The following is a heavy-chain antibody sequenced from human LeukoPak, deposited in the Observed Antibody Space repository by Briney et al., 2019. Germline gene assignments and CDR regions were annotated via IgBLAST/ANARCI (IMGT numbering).Heavy chain of an antibody. CDR1: GGSISSGSDY. J-gene: IGHJ5*02. Sequence: SETLSLTCTVSGGSISSGSDYWSWIRQPAGKGLEWIGRIYTSGSTNYNPSLKSRVTISVDTSKNQFSLKLSSVTAADTAVYYCARDGGSCSSTSSYQWFDPWGQGTLVTVSS. V-gene: IGHV4-61*02. CDR3: ARDGGSCSSTSSYQWFDP. D-gene: IGHD2-2*01. CDR2: IYTSGST.